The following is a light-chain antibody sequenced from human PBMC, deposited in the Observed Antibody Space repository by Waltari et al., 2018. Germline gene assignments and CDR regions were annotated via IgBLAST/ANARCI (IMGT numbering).Light chain of an antibody. J-gene: IGKJ1*01. CDR1: QSVSSN. CDR2: GAS. V-gene: IGKV3-15*01. CDR3: QQYNNWPPWT. Sequence: SRRASQSVSSNLAWYQQKPGQAPRLLIYGASTRATGIPARFSGSGSGTEFTLTISSLQSEDFAVYYCQQYNNWPPWTFGQGTKVEIK.